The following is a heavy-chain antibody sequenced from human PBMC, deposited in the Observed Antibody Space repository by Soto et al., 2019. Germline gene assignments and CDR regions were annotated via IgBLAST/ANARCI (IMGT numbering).Heavy chain of an antibody. CDR2: ISYDGSNK. J-gene: IGHJ4*02. Sequence: GGSLRLSCAASGFTFSSYGMHWVRQAPGKGLEWVAVISYDGSNKYYADSVKGRFTISRDNSKNTLYLQMNSLRAEDTAVYYCAKHAGVVATMHPLDYYFDYWGQGTLVTVSS. D-gene: IGHD5-12*01. CDR3: AKHAGVVATMHPLDYYFDY. CDR1: GFTFSSYG. V-gene: IGHV3-30*18.